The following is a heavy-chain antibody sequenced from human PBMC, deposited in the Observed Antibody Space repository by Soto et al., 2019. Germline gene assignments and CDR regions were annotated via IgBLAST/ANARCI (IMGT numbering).Heavy chain of an antibody. J-gene: IGHJ5*02. V-gene: IGHV1-69*13. CDR2: IIPIFGTA. CDR3: ARETDGYCSSTSCYRWFDP. Sequence: ASVKVSCKASGGTFSSYAISWVRQAPGQGLEWMGGIIPIFGTANYAQKFQGRVTITADESTSTAYMELSSLRSEDTAVYYCARETDGYCSSTSCYRWFDPWGQGTLVTVSS. CDR1: GGTFSSYA. D-gene: IGHD2-2*01.